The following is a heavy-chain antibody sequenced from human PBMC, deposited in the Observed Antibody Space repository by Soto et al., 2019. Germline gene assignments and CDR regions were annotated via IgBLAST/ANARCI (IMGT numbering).Heavy chain of an antibody. Sequence: GESLKISCKGSGYSFTSYWISWVRQMPGKGLEWMGRIDPSDSYTNYSPSFQGHVTISADKSISTAYLQWSSLKASDTAMYYCARAVEYHYDSSGPTNHYYYYGMDVWGQGTTVTVSS. J-gene: IGHJ6*02. D-gene: IGHD3-22*01. V-gene: IGHV5-10-1*01. CDR1: GYSFTSYW. CDR3: ARAVEYHYDSSGPTNHYYYYGMDV. CDR2: IDPSDSYT.